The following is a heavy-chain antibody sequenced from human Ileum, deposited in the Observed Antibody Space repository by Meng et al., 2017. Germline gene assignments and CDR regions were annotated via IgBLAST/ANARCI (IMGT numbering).Heavy chain of an antibody. CDR1: GFTFSTDN. V-gene: IGHV3-30-3*01. CDR3: AAIISMKVD. CDR2: IAYDGSNK. D-gene: IGHD3-22*01. Sequence: QVLLVESGGGVVHPGWFLGLSCAASGFTFSTDNLHWSRHAPGKGLEWVAIIAYDGSNKYYADSVKGRFNISRDNSKRTLYLQMNSLRVEDTAVYYCAAIISMKVDWGQGTLVTVSS. J-gene: IGHJ4*02.